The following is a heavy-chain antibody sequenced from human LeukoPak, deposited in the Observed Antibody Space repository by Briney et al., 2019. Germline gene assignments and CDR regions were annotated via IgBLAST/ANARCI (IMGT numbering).Heavy chain of an antibody. CDR1: GGTFSSYA. J-gene: IGHJ5*02. CDR3: ARDRRYDFWSGYLRRYHWFDP. CDR2: INPSGGST. Sequence: ASVKVSCKASGGTFSSYAISWVRQAPGQGLEWMGIINPSGGSTSYAQKFQGRVTMTRDTSTSTVYMELSSLRSEDTAVYYCARDRRYDFWSGYLRRYHWFDPWGQGTLVTVSS. V-gene: IGHV1-46*01. D-gene: IGHD3-3*01.